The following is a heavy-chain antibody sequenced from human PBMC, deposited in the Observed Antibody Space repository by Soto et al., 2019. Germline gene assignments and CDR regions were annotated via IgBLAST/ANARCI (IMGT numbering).Heavy chain of an antibody. D-gene: IGHD3-10*01. V-gene: IGHV4-4*02. CDR2: IYHNGRT. Sequence: QVQLQESGPGLVKPSGTLSLTCAVSGGSVSDDNWWSWVRQSPGKGLEWIGEIYHNGRTNYNPSLKSRVTISVDKSKNQFFLRLTSVTGADTAVYYCVRVDPNYIGWGYWHFDLWGRGTLVTVSS. CDR3: VRVDPNYIGWGYWHFDL. J-gene: IGHJ2*01. CDR1: GGSVSDDNW.